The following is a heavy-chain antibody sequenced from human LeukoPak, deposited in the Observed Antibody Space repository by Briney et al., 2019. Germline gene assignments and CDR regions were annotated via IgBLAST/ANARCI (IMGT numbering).Heavy chain of an antibody. CDR1: GFTVSSNY. V-gene: IGHV3-66*01. Sequence: GGSLRLSCAASGFTVSSNYMSWVRQAPGKGLEWVSVIYSGGSTYYADSVKGRFTISRDNSKNTLYLQMNSLRAEDTAVYYCARSYGSGSYYYYYMDVWGKGTTVTISS. CDR2: IYSGGST. D-gene: IGHD3-10*01. J-gene: IGHJ6*03. CDR3: ARSYGSGSYYYYYMDV.